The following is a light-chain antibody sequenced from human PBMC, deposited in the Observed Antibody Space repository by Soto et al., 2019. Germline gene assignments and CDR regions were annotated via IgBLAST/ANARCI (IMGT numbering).Light chain of an antibody. J-gene: IGLJ1*01. CDR2: GNS. V-gene: IGLV1-40*01. CDR1: SSNIGAGYD. Sequence: QSVLTQPPSVSGAPGQRVTISCTGSSSNIGAGYDVHWYQQLPGTAPKLLIYGNSNRPSGVPDRFSGSKSGTSASLAITGVQAEDDADYYCQSYDSSLSVFGTGTKLTVL. CDR3: QSYDSSLSV.